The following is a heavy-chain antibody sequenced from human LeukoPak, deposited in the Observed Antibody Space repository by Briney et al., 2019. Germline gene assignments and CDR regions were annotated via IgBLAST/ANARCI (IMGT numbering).Heavy chain of an antibody. CDR1: GGSISSSSYY. J-gene: IGHJ5*02. D-gene: IGHD6-13*01. V-gene: IGHV4-39*01. Sequence: SETLSLTCTVSGGSISSSSYYWGWIRQPPGKGLEWIRSIYYSGSTYYDPSLKSRVTISVDTSKNQFSLKLSSVTAADTAVYYCVTYSSSWAWFDPWGQGTLVTVSS. CDR3: VTYSSSWAWFDP. CDR2: IYYSGST.